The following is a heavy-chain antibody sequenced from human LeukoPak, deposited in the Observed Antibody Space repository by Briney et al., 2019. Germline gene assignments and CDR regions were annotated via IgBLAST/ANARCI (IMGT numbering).Heavy chain of an antibody. CDR3: ARDYYDSSGYSVPAFDI. V-gene: IGHV5-51*01. Sequence: GEPLKIYCKGSGYSFTSYWIGWVRQMPGKGLEWMGIIYPGDSDTRYSPSFQGQVTISADKSISTAYLQWSSLKASDTAMYYCARDYYDSSGYSVPAFDIWGQGTMVTVSS. CDR1: GYSFTSYW. J-gene: IGHJ3*02. D-gene: IGHD3-22*01. CDR2: IYPGDSDT.